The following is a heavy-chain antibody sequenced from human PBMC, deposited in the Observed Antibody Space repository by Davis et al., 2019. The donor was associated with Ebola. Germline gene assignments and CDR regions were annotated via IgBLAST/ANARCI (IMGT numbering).Heavy chain of an antibody. V-gene: IGHV3-7*01. CDR2: IKQDGSEK. J-gene: IGHJ4*02. CDR3: ARHPGYDSSGYGMGFDY. Sequence: PEGSLRLSCAASGFTFSRYWMSWVRQAPGKGLEWVANIKQDGSEKYYVDSVKGRFTISRDNAKNSLYLQMNSLRAEDTAVYYCARHPGYDSSGYGMGFDYWGQGTLVTVSS. D-gene: IGHD3-22*01. CDR1: GFTFSRYW.